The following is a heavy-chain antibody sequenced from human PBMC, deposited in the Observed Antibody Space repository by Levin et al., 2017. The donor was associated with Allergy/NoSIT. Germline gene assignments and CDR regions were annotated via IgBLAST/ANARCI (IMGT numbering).Heavy chain of an antibody. CDR2: IVPMFASP. J-gene: IGHJ3*02. CDR1: GCTFSSSG. Sequence: AGESLKISCRASGCTFSSSGISWVRQAPGQGLEWMGGIVPMFASPNYAQKFQGRVTITADESTRTAFMELTSLISDDTAVYYCAREHWGDAFDIWGQGTMVTVSS. D-gene: IGHD7-27*01. CDR3: AREHWGDAFDI. V-gene: IGHV1-69*01.